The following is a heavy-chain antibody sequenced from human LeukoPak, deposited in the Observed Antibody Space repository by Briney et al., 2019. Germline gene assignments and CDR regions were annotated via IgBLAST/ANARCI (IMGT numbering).Heavy chain of an antibody. V-gene: IGHV3-30*04. CDR2: ISYDGSHK. CDR1: GFTFSSYA. Sequence: PGGSLRLSCAASGFTFSSYAMHWVRQAPGKGLEWVAVISYDGSHKYYADSVKGRFTISRDNSKNTLYLQMNSLRTEDTAVYYCASRDGYNDYWGQGTLVTVSS. CDR3: ASRDGYNDY. J-gene: IGHJ4*02. D-gene: IGHD5-24*01.